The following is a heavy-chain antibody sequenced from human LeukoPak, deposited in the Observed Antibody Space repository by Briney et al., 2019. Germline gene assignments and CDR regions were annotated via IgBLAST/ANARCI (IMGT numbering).Heavy chain of an antibody. Sequence: SETLSLTCTVSGSSFGDYYWSWIRQPAGKGLEWIGRIYTSGSTTYNPSLKSRVTMSVDTSKSQFSLNLMSVTAADTAVYYCTRDTGTTGEVKFDPWGQGTLVTVSS. CDR2: IYTSGST. CDR1: GSSFGDYY. J-gene: IGHJ5*02. D-gene: IGHD4-17*01. V-gene: IGHV4-4*07. CDR3: TRDTGTTGEVKFDP.